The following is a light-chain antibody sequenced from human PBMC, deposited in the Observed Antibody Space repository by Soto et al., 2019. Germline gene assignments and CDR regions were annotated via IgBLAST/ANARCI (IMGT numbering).Light chain of an antibody. Sequence: QSALTQPASVSGSPGQSITISCTGTSSDVGGYNYVSWYQQHPGKAPKLIIYDVSNRPSGVSNRFSGSKSGNTASLTISGLQAEDEADYYCSSYTSSSNLVVFGGGTKVTVL. V-gene: IGLV2-14*01. CDR3: SSYTSSSNLVV. CDR2: DVS. CDR1: SSDVGGYNY. J-gene: IGLJ2*01.